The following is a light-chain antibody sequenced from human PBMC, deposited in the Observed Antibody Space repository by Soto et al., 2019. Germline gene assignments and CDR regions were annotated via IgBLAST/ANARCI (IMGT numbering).Light chain of an antibody. Sequence: QSVLPQTPSLSGAPGQKITRSCTGSSSHIGAGYDVHWYQQLPGAAPRLLIYADNNRPSGVPDRFSASNSGTSASLAITGLQGEDESVYYCQSYDTSLSGVMFGAGTKLTVL. CDR2: ADN. CDR1: SSHIGAGYD. V-gene: IGLV1-40*01. J-gene: IGLJ3*02. CDR3: QSYDTSLSGVM.